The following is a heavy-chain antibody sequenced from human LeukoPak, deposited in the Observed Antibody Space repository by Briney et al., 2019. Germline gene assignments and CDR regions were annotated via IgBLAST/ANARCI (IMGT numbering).Heavy chain of an antibody. V-gene: IGHV3-53*01. D-gene: IGHD2-21*02. CDR3: TVVTADY. CDR1: GFTFSSYW. CDR2: IYSGGST. Sequence: GGSLRLSCAASGFTFSSYWMSWVRQAPGKGLEWVSVIYSGGSTYYADSVKGRFTISRDNSKNTLYLQMNSLRAEDTAVYYCTVVTADYWGQGTLVTVSS. J-gene: IGHJ4*02.